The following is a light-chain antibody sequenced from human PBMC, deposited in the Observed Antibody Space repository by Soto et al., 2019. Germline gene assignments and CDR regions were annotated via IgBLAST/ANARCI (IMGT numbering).Light chain of an antibody. J-gene: IGKJ3*01. Sequence: DIQMTQSPSTLSASVGDRVTITCRASQSISNRLAWYHQKPGKTPNLLIYDASNLGSGVPSRFSGSGSGTEFTLTISSLQPDDSAFYYCQQYFNWPLTWTFGPGTKVDIK. V-gene: IGKV1-5*01. CDR1: QSISNR. CDR3: QQYFNWPLTWT. CDR2: DAS.